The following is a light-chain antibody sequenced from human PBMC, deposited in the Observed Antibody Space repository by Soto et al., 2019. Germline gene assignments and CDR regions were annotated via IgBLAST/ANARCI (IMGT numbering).Light chain of an antibody. CDR1: QGISYY. CDR3: QKYNSAPLT. CDR2: AAS. V-gene: IGKV1-27*01. Sequence: QMTQSPSSLSASVGDRVTITCRASQGISYYLAWYQQKPGKVPRLLIYAASTLQSGVPSRFSGSGSGSDFTLTISSLQPEDVATYYCQKYNSAPLTFGGGTKVEIK. J-gene: IGKJ4*01.